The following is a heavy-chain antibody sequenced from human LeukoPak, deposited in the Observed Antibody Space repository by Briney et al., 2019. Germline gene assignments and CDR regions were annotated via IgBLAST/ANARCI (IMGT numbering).Heavy chain of an antibody. CDR1: GCTFTSYY. V-gene: IGHV1-46*01. Sequence: GASVKVSCKASGCTFTSYYMHWVRQAPGQGLEWMGIINPSGGSTSYAQKFQGRVTMTRDTSTSTVYMELSSLRSEDTAVYYCARDPDYYDSSGQSGGAFDIWGQGTMVTVSS. D-gene: IGHD3-22*01. CDR3: ARDPDYYDSSGQSGGAFDI. J-gene: IGHJ3*02. CDR2: INPSGGST.